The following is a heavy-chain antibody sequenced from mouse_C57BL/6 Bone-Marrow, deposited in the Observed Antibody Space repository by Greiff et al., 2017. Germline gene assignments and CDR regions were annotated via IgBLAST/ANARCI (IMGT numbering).Heavy chain of an antibody. CDR2: IYPGSGST. J-gene: IGHJ3*01. V-gene: IGHV1-55*01. D-gene: IGHD2-2*01. CDR1: GYTFTSYW. CDR3: ARYGFAWFAY. Sequence: VQLQQSGAELVKPGASVKMSCKASGYTFTSYWITWVKPRPGQGLEWIGDIYPGSGSTNYNEKFKSKATLTVDTSSSTAYMQLSSLTSEDSAVYYCARYGFAWFAYWGQGTLVTVSA.